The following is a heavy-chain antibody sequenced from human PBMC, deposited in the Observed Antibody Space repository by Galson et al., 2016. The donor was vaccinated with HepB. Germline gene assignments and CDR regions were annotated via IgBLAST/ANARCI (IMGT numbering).Heavy chain of an antibody. CDR3: AIDRPGDSFFDY. Sequence: CAISGDSVSSNSGVWNWIRQSPSRGLEWLGRTYYRSKWYNHYAESVKSRITINPDTSKNQFSLHLNPVTPEDTPVYYCAIDRPGDSFFDYWDPGLLVTV. V-gene: IGHV6-1*01. J-gene: IGHJ4*02. CDR2: TYYRSKWYN. CDR1: GDSVSSNSGV. D-gene: IGHD1-1*01.